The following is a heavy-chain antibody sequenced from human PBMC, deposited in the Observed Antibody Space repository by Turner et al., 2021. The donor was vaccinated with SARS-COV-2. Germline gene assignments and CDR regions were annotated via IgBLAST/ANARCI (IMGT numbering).Heavy chain of an antibody. CDR1: GGTFSSSA. Sequence: QVQLVQSGAKVKKPGSSVKVSCKASGGTFSSSAISWVRQAPGQGLEWMGGIIPIFGAANYAQKFQGRVTITADESTSTAYMELGSLGSEDTAVYYCARDWAGGYNYWGQGTLVTVSS. CDR2: IIPIFGAA. D-gene: IGHD2-2*02. V-gene: IGHV1-69*01. J-gene: IGHJ4*02. CDR3: ARDWAGGYNY.